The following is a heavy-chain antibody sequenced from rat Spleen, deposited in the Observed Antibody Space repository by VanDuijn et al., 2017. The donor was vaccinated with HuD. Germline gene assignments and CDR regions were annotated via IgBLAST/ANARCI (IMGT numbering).Heavy chain of an antibody. CDR2: ISTGGGNT. J-gene: IGHJ2*01. CDR1: GFTFSNYY. CDR3: ARRGEEYYGYNWGPYYFDY. V-gene: IGHV5-25*01. D-gene: IGHD1-9*01. Sequence: EVQLVESGGGLVQPGRSMKLSCAALGFTFSNYYMAWVRQAPTKGLEWVASISTGGGNTYYRDSVKGRFTISRDNAKKTLYLQMDSLRSEDTATYYCARRGEEYYGYNWGPYYFDYWGQGVMVTVSS.